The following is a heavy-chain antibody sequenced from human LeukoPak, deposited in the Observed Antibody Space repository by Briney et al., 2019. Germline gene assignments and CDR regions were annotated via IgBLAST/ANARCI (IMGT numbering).Heavy chain of an antibody. D-gene: IGHD3-3*01. CDR1: GGYTGSHY. J-gene: IGHJ5*02. Sequence: PSGTLSLTCTVSGGYTGSHYWSWIRQPAGKGLEWIGRISPSGTTHYNPSLGSRVTMSVDTSKNQFSLQLKSVTAADTALYYCARDFQGITTFGVAPPGGFDPWGQGTLVIVSS. CDR3: ARDFQGITTFGVAPPGGFDP. CDR2: ISPSGTT. V-gene: IGHV4-4*07.